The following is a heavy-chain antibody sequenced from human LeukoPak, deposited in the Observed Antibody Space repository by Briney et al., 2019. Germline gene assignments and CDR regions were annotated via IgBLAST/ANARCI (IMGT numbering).Heavy chain of an antibody. CDR3: AKRVPLTALDS. CDR2: IGSGSVDK. CDR1: GFTFSHAW. V-gene: IGHV3-23*01. D-gene: IGHD3-3*01. Sequence: GGSLRLSCAASGFTFSHAWMSWVRQAPGKGLEWVSVIGSGSVDKHYADTVRGRFDISRDNSKNRLFLQMNSLRVEDSGVYYCAKRVPLTALDSWGQGTLVTVSS. J-gene: IGHJ5*01.